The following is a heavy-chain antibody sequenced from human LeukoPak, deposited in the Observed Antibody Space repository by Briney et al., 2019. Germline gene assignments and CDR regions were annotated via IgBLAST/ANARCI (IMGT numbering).Heavy chain of an antibody. CDR1: GDSVSSNIAS. V-gene: IGHV6-1*01. CDR2: TYYRSKWLN. Sequence: SQTLSLTCAISGDSVSSNIASWNWIRQSPSRGLGWLGRTYYRSKWLNDYALSVKSRITINPDTSKNQFSLQLTSVTPEDTAVYYCAKGRDGYNDYWGQGTLVTVSP. J-gene: IGHJ4*02. D-gene: IGHD5-24*01. CDR3: AKGRDGYNDY.